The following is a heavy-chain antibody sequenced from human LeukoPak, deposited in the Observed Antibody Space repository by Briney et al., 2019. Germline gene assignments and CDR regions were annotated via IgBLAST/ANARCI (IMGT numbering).Heavy chain of an antibody. CDR1: GFTVRTTY. CDR2: IYSGGNT. D-gene: IGHD1-26*01. J-gene: IGHJ4*02. V-gene: IGHV3-53*01. Sequence: GGSLRLSCAASGFTVRTTYMTWVRQAPGKGLEWVSVIYSGGNTYYADSVKGRFTISRDNSKNTLSLQMNSLRAEDTAVYFCARGGSVGSYYYFDYWDQGTLVTVSS. CDR3: ARGGSVGSYYYFDY.